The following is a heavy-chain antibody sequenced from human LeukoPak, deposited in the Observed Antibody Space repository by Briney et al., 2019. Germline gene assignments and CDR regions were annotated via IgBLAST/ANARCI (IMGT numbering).Heavy chain of an antibody. CDR1: GFTFSSYG. CDR3: AKSPSQATVTTVYRF. J-gene: IGHJ4*02. D-gene: IGHD4-11*01. V-gene: IGHV3-30*18. CDR2: ISYDGSTK. Sequence: GGSLRPSCAASGFTFSSYGMHWVRQAPGKGLEWVAVISYDGSTKYYADSVKGRFTISRDNSKNMLYLQMNSLRPEDTAVYYCAKSPSQATVTTVYRFWGQGTLVTVSS.